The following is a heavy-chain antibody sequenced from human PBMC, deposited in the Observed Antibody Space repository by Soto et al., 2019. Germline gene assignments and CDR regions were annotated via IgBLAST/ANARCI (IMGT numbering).Heavy chain of an antibody. D-gene: IGHD1-26*01. CDR2: ISYDGSNK. J-gene: IGHJ4*02. V-gene: IGHV3-30-3*01. Sequence: QVQLVESGGGVVQPGRSLRLSCAASGFTFSSYAMHWVRQAPGKGLEWVAVISYDGSNKYYADSVKGRFTISRDNSKNTMYLQMNSLRAEDTAVYYCAQGGPGSYFDYWVQGTLVTVSS. CDR3: AQGGPGSYFDY. CDR1: GFTFSSYA.